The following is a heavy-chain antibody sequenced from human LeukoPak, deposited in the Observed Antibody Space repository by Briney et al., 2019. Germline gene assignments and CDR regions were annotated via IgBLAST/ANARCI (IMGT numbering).Heavy chain of an antibody. CDR3: AKDQGYCSGGSCLY. V-gene: IGHV3-23*01. J-gene: IGHJ4*02. CDR1: GFTFSSYA. Sequence: GGSLRLSCAASGFTFSSYAMSWVRQAPGKGLEWVSAISGSGGSTHYADSVKGRFTISRDNSKNTLYLQMNSLRAEDTAVYYCAKDQGYCSGGSCLYWGQGTLVTVSS. D-gene: IGHD2-15*01. CDR2: ISGSGGST.